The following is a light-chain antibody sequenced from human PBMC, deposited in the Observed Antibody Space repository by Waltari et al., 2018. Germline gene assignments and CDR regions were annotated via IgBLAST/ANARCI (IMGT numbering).Light chain of an antibody. CDR3: AAWDDSLSGSYV. Sequence: QSVLTQPPSASGTPGQRVTISCSGNNSNIGPNYVYWSQHVPGTAPKLLIYRNDQRPSGVPDRFFGSKSGTSASLAISGLRSEDEADYYCAAWDDSLSGSYVFGTGTEVTVL. J-gene: IGLJ1*01. CDR1: NSNIGPNY. V-gene: IGLV1-47*01. CDR2: RND.